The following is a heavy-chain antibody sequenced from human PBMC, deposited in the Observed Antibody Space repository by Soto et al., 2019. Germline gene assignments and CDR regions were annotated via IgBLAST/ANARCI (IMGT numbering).Heavy chain of an antibody. D-gene: IGHD7-27*01. Sequence: QVQLVESGGGVVQPGRSLRLSCAASGFSFSISPMHWVRQAPGKGPEWVALISYDGTNKFYADSVKGRFTISRDNSKNKLYLQVDSLRPEDAAVYYCARDPKTSGGQHWAFNYFDSWGQGTLVTVSS. CDR1: GFSFSISP. CDR2: ISYDGTNK. V-gene: IGHV3-30-3*01. CDR3: ARDPKTSGGQHWAFNYFDS. J-gene: IGHJ4*02.